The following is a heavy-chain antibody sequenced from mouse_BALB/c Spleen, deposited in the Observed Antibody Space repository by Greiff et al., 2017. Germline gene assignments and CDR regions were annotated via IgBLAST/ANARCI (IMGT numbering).Heavy chain of an antibody. V-gene: IGHV7-3*02. D-gene: IGHD4-1*01. CDR3: ARDYELRRCAMDY. Sequence: EVMLVESGGGLVQPGGSLRLSCATSGFTFTDYYMSWVRQPPGKALEWLGFIRNKANGYTTEYSASVKGRFTISRDNSQSILYLQINTLRAEDSATYYCARDYELRRCAMDYWGQGTSVTVSS. CDR1: GFTFTDYY. J-gene: IGHJ4*01. CDR2: IRNKANGYTT.